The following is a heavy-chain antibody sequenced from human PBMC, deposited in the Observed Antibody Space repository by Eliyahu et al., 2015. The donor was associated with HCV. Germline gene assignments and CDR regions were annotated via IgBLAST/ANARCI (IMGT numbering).Heavy chain of an antibody. V-gene: IGHV1-69*01. CDR1: GGTFRXLS. D-gene: IGHD5/OR15-5a*01. CDR3: ATVRASVTHRAEYFQN. Sequence: QVQLEQSGAEVKKPGSSVKVSCKASGGTFRXLSINWVQQAPGQGLEWMGRILPVFGSSNYAQKFQGRVSITADESTATAYLELNSLTSDDTAIFYCATVRASVTHRAEYFQNWGQGTLVTVS. CDR2: ILPVFGSS. J-gene: IGHJ1*01.